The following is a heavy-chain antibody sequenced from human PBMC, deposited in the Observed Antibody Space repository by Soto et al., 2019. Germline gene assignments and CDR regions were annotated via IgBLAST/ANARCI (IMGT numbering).Heavy chain of an antibody. J-gene: IGHJ4*02. CDR2: IKSKTDGGTT. V-gene: IGHV3-15*07. CDR3: TTAPLYYYDSSGFYYFDY. D-gene: IGHD3-22*01. Sequence: DVQLVESGGGLVKPGGSLRLSCAASGFTFSNAWMNWVRQAPGKGLEWVGRIKSKTDGGTTDYAAPVKGRFTISRDDSKNTLYLQMNSLKTEDTAVYYCTTAPLYYYDSSGFYYFDYWGQGTLVTVSS. CDR1: GFTFSNAW.